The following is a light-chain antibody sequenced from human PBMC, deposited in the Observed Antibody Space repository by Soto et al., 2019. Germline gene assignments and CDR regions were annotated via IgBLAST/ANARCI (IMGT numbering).Light chain of an antibody. V-gene: IGKV1-39*01. CDR3: QQSYSTPVYT. Sequence: DLQMTQSPSSLSASVGDRVTITCRASQSISSYLNWYQQKPGKAPKLLIYAASSLQSGVPSRFSGSGSGTDFTLTISSLQPEDFATDYCQQSYSTPVYTFGQGTKLEIK. CDR2: AAS. CDR1: QSISSY. J-gene: IGKJ2*01.